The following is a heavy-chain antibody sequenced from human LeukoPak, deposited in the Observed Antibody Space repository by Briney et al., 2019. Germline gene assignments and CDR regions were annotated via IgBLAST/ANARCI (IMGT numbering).Heavy chain of an antibody. CDR3: ARGPPPDYDILTGRGRPHPQFQH. CDR2: INTNGGGT. CDR1: GYTFTGYY. Sequence: PSVKVSCTASGYTFTGYYMHWVRQAPGQGLEWMGLINTNGGGTNYSQKFQGKVTMTRDTSISTASLALRMLSSDDTAVYYCARGPPPDYDILTGRGRPHPQFQHWGQGTLVTVSS. D-gene: IGHD3-9*01. V-gene: IGHV1-2*02. J-gene: IGHJ1*01.